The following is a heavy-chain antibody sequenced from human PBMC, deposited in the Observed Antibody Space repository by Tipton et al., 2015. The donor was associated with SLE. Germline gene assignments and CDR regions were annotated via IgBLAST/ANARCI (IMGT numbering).Heavy chain of an antibody. CDR3: ARHDVSVTGTKGFDY. Sequence: TLSLTCTVSGGSISRGPYHWGWIRQTPGKGLEWIGNVYYSGSAYYSRSLKSRVTTSVDTSKMQFSLSLTSVTAADTAIYFCARHDVSVTGTKGFDYWGQGNPVTVSS. J-gene: IGHJ4*02. CDR2: VYYSGSA. CDR1: GGSISRGPYH. D-gene: IGHD1-1*01. V-gene: IGHV4-39*01.